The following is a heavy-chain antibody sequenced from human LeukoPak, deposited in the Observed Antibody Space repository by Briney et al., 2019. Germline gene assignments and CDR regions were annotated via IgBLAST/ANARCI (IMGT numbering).Heavy chain of an antibody. CDR2: ISYDGSNK. D-gene: IGHD3-10*01. Sequence: PGRSLRLSCAASGFTFSSYGMHWVRQAPGKGLEWVAVISYDGSNKYYADSVKGRFTISRDNSKSTLYLQMNSLRAEDTAVYYCAKDVLLWFGEFKTYGMDVWGQGTTVTVSS. V-gene: IGHV3-30*18. J-gene: IGHJ6*02. CDR1: GFTFSSYG. CDR3: AKDVLLWFGEFKTYGMDV.